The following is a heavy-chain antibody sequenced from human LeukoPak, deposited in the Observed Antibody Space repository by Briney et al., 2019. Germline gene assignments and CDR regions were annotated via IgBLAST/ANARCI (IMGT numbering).Heavy chain of an antibody. CDR2: IIPIFGTA. J-gene: IGHJ4*02. V-gene: IGHV1-69*05. D-gene: IGHD3-10*01. Sequence: GSSVKVSCKASGGTFSSYAISWVRQAPGQGLEWMGGIIPIFGTANYAQKFQGRVTITTDESTSTAYMELSSLRSEDTAVYYCARGEKFGEFDFDYWGQGTLVTVSS. CDR3: ARGEKFGEFDFDY. CDR1: GGTFSSYA.